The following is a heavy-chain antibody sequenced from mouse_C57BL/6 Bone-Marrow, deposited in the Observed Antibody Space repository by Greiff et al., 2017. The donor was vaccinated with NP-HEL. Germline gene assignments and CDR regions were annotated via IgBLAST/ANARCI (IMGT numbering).Heavy chain of an antibody. CDR1: GFTFSSYA. CDR2: ISDGGSYT. V-gene: IGHV5-4*01. CDR3: ARDRVSYGAPMDY. D-gene: IGHD1-1*01. J-gene: IGHJ4*01. Sequence: EVMLVESGGGLVKPGGSLKLSCAASGFTFSSYAMSWVRQTPEKRLEWVATISDGGSYTYYPDNVKGRFTISRDTAKNNLYLHMSHLKSEDTAMSYCARDRVSYGAPMDYWGQGTSVTVSS.